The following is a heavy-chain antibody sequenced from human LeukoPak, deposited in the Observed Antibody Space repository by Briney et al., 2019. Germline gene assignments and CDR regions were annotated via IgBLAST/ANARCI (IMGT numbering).Heavy chain of an antibody. D-gene: IGHD4-17*01. Sequence: GGSLRLSCAASGFTFSSYAMHWVRQAPGKGLEWVATISGSGDSTYFADSVKGRFTISRDNSKNTLYLQMNSLRAEDTAIYYCANKEGYGASDYWGQGTLVTVSS. V-gene: IGHV3-23*01. J-gene: IGHJ4*02. CDR1: GFTFSSYA. CDR3: ANKEGYGASDY. CDR2: ISGSGDST.